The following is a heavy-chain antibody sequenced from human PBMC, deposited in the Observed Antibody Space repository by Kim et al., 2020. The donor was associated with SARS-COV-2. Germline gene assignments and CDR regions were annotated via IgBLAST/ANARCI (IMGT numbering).Heavy chain of an antibody. V-gene: IGHV4-39*01. Sequence: LKSRVTISVDTSKNQFSLKLSSVTAADTAVYYCARPVLLWFGEFFDAFDIWGQGTMVTVSS. D-gene: IGHD3-10*01. CDR3: ARPVLLWFGEFFDAFDI. J-gene: IGHJ3*02.